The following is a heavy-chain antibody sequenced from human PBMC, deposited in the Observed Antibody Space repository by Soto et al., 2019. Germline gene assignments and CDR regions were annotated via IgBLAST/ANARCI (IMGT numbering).Heavy chain of an antibody. J-gene: IGHJ4*02. CDR1: GGSVSSGSYY. CDR2: ISYSGST. Sequence: SETLSLTCTVSGGSVSSGSYYWSWIRQPPGKGLEWIGYISYSGSTNYNPSLKSRVTTSVDTSKNQFSLNLSSVTAADTAVYYCARGADYIGVFDYWAREPWSPSPQ. CDR3: ARGADYIGVFDY. D-gene: IGHD2-2*02. V-gene: IGHV4-61*01.